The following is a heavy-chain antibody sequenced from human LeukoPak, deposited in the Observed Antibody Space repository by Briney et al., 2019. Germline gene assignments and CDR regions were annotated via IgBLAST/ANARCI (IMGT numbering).Heavy chain of an antibody. CDR3: ARGPRLEAFDI. J-gene: IGHJ3*02. CDR1: GFTFSDYY. Sequence: PGGSLRLSCAASGFTFSDYYMSWIRQAPGKGLEWVSSITGSSNYIYYGDSMKGRFTISRDNAGNSVYLQMNSLRAEDTALYYCARGPRLEAFDIWGQGTMLTVSS. D-gene: IGHD3-16*01. CDR2: ITGSSNYI. V-gene: IGHV3-11*06.